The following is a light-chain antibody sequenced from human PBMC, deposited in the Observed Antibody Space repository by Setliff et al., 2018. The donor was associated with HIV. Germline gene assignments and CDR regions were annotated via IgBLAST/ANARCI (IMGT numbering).Light chain of an antibody. CDR1: SSDVGRYNF. J-gene: IGLJ3*02. CDR3: SSYTSSSTLV. Sequence: QSALAQPASVSGSPGQSVTISCTGASSDVGRYNFVSWYQQNPGKAPKPMIYDVDNRPAGVSNRFSGSKSGNTASLAISGLQAEDEADYYCSSYTSSSTLVFGGGTKVTVL. V-gene: IGLV2-14*03. CDR2: DVD.